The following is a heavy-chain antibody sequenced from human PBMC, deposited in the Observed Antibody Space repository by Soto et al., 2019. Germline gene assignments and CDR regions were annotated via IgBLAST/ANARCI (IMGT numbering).Heavy chain of an antibody. D-gene: IGHD2-21*02. CDR3: ARDFRDKKPSNWFDP. CDR2: MSYDGRET. Sequence: PGGSLRLSCAVSGFTFSSYAIHWVRQAPGKGLDWVAVMSYDGRETYYTDSVKGRFTTSRDNSKNTLYLQMNSLRVEDTAVYYCARDFRDKKPSNWFDPWGQGTLVTVSS. J-gene: IGHJ5*02. CDR1: GFTFSSYA. V-gene: IGHV3-30*04.